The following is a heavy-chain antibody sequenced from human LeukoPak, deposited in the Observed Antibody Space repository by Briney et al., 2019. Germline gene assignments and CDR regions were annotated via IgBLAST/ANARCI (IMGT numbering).Heavy chain of an antibody. CDR3: ARTKTVTTVAFEY. Sequence: PSETLSLTCAISGYSISSGYYWGWIRQPPGKGLEWIGSIYHSGSTYYNPSLKSRVTISVDTSKNQFSLKLSSVTAADTAVYYCARTKTVTTVAFEYCGQGTLVTVPS. D-gene: IGHD4-17*01. CDR1: GYSISSGYY. CDR2: IYHSGST. J-gene: IGHJ4*02. V-gene: IGHV4-38-2*01.